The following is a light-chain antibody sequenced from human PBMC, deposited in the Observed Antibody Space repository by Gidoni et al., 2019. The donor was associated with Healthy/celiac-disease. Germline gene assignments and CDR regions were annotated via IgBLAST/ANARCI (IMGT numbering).Light chain of an antibody. CDR3: QQYNSYPYT. J-gene: IGKJ2*01. V-gene: IGKV1-5*03. Sequence: DIQMTPFPSTLSASVGDRVTLTCRASQSISSWLTWYQQKPGKAPKLLIYDASSLESGVPSRFSGSGSGTEFTLTISSLQPDDFATYYCQQYNSYPYTFGHXTKLEIK. CDR2: DAS. CDR1: QSISSW.